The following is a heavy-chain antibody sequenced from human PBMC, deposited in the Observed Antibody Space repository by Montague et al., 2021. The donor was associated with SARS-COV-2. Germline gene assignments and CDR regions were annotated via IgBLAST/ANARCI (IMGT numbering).Heavy chain of an antibody. Sequence: SETLSLTCTVSGGSFSLYNWSWLRQSPGKGLEWIGYTYASGSTDYNPSLISRVTILVDTSNNQFTLNLDSVTSADTAVYYCAREWSAFDFWGQGTMVSVS. CDR1: GGSFSLYN. D-gene: IGHD1-26*01. CDR3: AREWSAFDF. V-gene: IGHV4-59*01. CDR2: TYASGST. J-gene: IGHJ3*01.